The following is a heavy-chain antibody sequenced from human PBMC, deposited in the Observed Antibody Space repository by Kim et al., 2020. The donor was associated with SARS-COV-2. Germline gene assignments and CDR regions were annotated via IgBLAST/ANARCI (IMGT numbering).Heavy chain of an antibody. CDR1: GGSIASTDYY. CDR3: TRGGAFSGAYSSFDS. Sequence: SETLSLTCSVSGGSIASTDYYWGWIRQPPGKGPEWVGSVFYGGTTYYNPSLKSRVIISADTSKNLFSLKLNSVATSKTAVYYCTRGGAFSGAYSSFDSGG. V-gene: IGHV4-39*01. J-gene: IGHJ4*01. D-gene: IGHD1-26*01. CDR2: VFYGGTT.